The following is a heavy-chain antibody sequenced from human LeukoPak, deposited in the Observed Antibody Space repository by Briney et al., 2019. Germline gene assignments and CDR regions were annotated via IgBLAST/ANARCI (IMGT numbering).Heavy chain of an antibody. J-gene: IGHJ6*02. CDR3: ARSGSGSYSLGYYYYGMDV. V-gene: IGHV4-59*01. D-gene: IGHD1-26*01. CDR1: GGSISSYY. Sequence: SETLSLTCTVSGGSISSYYWSWIRQPPGKGLEWIGYIYYSGSTNYNPSLKSRVTISVDTSKNQFSLKLSSVTAADTAVYYCARSGSGSYSLGYYYYGMDVWGQGTTVTVSS. CDR2: IYYSGST.